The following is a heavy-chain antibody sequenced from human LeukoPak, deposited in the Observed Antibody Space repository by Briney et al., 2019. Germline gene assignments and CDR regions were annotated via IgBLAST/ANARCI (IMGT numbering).Heavy chain of an antibody. Sequence: SETLSLTCTVSGGSISSYYWSWIRQPPGQGLEWIGYIYYSGSTNYNPSLKSRVTISVDTSKNQFSLTLSSVTAADTAVYYCARAPLWRELLRLDAFDIWGQGTMATVSS. D-gene: IGHD1-26*01. CDR1: GGSISSYY. CDR3: ARAPLWRELLRLDAFDI. J-gene: IGHJ3*02. CDR2: IYYSGST. V-gene: IGHV4-59*08.